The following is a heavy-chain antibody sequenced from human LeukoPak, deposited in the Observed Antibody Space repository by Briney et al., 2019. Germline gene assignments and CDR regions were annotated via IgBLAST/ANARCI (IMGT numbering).Heavy chain of an antibody. CDR2: MSFDGSNK. CDR1: GFTFSSYA. CDR3: AKDHHNRNARDY. D-gene: IGHD1-1*01. Sequence: GGSLRLSCAASGFTFSSYAMHWVRQAPGKGLEWVAVMSFDGSNKYYADSVKGRFTISRDNSKNTLYLQMTSLTIEDTAVYYCAKDHHNRNARDYWGQGTLVTVSS. V-gene: IGHV3-30*04. J-gene: IGHJ4*02.